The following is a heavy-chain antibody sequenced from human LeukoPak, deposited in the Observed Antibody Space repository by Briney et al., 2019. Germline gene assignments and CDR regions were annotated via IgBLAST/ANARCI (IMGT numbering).Heavy chain of an antibody. D-gene: IGHD4-17*01. V-gene: IGHV4-59*01. CDR2: IYYSGST. CDR1: GGSISSYY. Sequence: SETLSLTCTVSGGSISSYYWSWIRQPPGKGLEWIGYIYYSGSTNYNPSLTSRVTISVDTSKNQFSLKLSSVTAADTAVYYCARVSYGDYEYYFDYWGQGTLVTVSS. CDR3: ARVSYGDYEYYFDY. J-gene: IGHJ4*02.